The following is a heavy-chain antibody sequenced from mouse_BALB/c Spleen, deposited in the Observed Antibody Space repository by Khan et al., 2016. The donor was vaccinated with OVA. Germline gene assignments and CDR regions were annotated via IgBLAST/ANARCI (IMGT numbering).Heavy chain of an antibody. CDR1: GFTFSTYG. V-gene: IGHV5-6*01. CDR3: ARLAYYYDSEGFAY. CDR2: ISSGGSYT. D-gene: IGHD1-1*01. J-gene: IGHJ3*01. Sequence: EVELVESGGDLVKPEGSLKLSCAASGFTFSTYGMSWVRQTPDKRLEWVATISSGGSYTYYPDSVQGQFTISENNAKNTLYLQISRLKFEDTAMFYWARLAYYYDSEGFAYWGQGTLVTVSA.